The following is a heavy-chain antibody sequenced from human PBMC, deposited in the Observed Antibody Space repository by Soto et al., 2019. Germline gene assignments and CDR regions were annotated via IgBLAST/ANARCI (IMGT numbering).Heavy chain of an antibody. CDR3: ARVGEGFYYGMDV. CDR2: FYHSGAT. J-gene: IGHJ6*02. CDR1: GGSISSRNW. V-gene: IGHV4-4*02. Sequence: ETLSLTCAVSGGSISSRNWWSCVRQPPGKGLEWIGEFYHSGATNYNPSLKSRVTISPDISKNQFSLILTSVTAADTAVYYCARVGEGFYYGMDVWGQGTTVTVSS.